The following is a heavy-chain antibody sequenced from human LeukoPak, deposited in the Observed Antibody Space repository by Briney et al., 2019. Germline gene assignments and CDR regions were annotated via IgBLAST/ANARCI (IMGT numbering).Heavy chain of an antibody. D-gene: IGHD2-2*01. Sequence: GGSLRLSCAASGFTFSRYSMNWVRQAPGKGLEWVSSISSSSSYIYYADSVKGRFTISRDNAKNSLYLQMNSLRAEDTAVYYCAKGVVVPADPFDYWGQGTLVTVSS. CDR1: GFTFSRYS. J-gene: IGHJ4*02. V-gene: IGHV3-21*01. CDR2: ISSSSSYI. CDR3: AKGVVVPADPFDY.